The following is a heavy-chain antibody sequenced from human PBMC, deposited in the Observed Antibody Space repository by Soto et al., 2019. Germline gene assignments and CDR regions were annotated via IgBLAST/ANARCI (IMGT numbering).Heavy chain of an antibody. CDR3: AGTTTGEGFDY. D-gene: IGHD1-26*01. Sequence: SETLSLTCAVSGGSISSGGYSWSWIRQPPGKGLEWIGYIYHSGSTYYNPSLKSRVTISVDRSKNQFSLKLSSVTAADTAVYYCAGTTTGEGFDYWGQGTLVTVSS. CDR2: IYHSGST. V-gene: IGHV4-30-2*01. CDR1: GGSISSGGYS. J-gene: IGHJ4*02.